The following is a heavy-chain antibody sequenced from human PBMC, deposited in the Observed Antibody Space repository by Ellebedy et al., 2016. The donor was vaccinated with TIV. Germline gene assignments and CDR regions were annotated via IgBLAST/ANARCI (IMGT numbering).Heavy chain of an antibody. V-gene: IGHV3-30*02. J-gene: IGHJ4*02. Sequence: PGGSLRLSCETSGFIFSNYDMQWVRQAPGKGLEWVAFIQFDGSNDNYADSVKGRFTISRDSSKNTLYLQMNNLRREDTAVYFCAKSPHKDSGYSKSSPLYWGQGTLVTVSS. D-gene: IGHD5-18*01. CDR2: IQFDGSND. CDR1: GFIFSNYD. CDR3: AKSPHKDSGYSKSSPLY.